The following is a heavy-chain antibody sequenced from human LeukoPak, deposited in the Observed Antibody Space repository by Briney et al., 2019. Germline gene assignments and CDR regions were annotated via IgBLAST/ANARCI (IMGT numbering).Heavy chain of an antibody. V-gene: IGHV3-7*01. D-gene: IGHD3-22*01. CDR1: GFTFSSYW. CDR3: ASGYYYDSSGPPDYFDY. J-gene: IGHJ4*02. CDR2: IKQDGSEK. Sequence: GGSLRLSCAASGFTFSSYWMSWVRQAPGKGLEWVANIKQDGSEKYYVDSVKGRFTISRDNAKNSVYLQLNSLRAEDTAVYYCASGYYYDSSGPPDYFDYWGQGTLVTVSS.